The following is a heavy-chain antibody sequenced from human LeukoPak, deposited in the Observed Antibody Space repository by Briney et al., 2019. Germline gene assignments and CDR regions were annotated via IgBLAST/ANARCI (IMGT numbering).Heavy chain of an antibody. Sequence: SETLCLICGVYGGSFSGYYWSWIREPPGKGLEWIGEINHSGSTTYNPSLKSRVTISVDTSKNQFSLKLSSVTAADTAVYYCARLSGSYYTIDYWGQGTLVTVSS. CDR2: INHSGST. J-gene: IGHJ4*02. V-gene: IGHV4-34*01. D-gene: IGHD1-26*01. CDR3: ARLSGSYYTIDY. CDR1: GGSFSGYY.